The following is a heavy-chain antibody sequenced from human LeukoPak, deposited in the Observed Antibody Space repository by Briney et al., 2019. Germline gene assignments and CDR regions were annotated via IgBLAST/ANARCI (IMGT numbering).Heavy chain of an antibody. V-gene: IGHV3-23*01. J-gene: IGHJ4*02. D-gene: IGHD2-15*01. CDR2: ISDSGGSA. CDR1: GFTFNTYA. CDR3: AKAPVTSCRGAFCYPFDS. Sequence: GGSLRLSCAASGFTFNTYAMSWVRQAPGKGLEWVSAISDSGGSAYYADSVKGRFTISRDNSRNTMYLQMNSLRAEDAAVYYCAKAPVTSCRGAFCYPFDSWGQGTVVTVSS.